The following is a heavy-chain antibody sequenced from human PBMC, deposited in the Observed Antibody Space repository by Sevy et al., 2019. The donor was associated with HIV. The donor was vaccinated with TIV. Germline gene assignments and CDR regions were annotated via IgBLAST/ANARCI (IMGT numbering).Heavy chain of an antibody. V-gene: IGHV3-30*03. Sequence: LSLTCAASGFSFSTHGMHWVHQAPGKGLEWVAVISFDGSDKYYSESVKGRFTISRDNSKNTLLLQMSSLRAEDTAVYYCARDAGYSTVWYPGYWGQGTLVTVSS. CDR3: ARDAGYSTVWYPGY. D-gene: IGHD6-19*01. CDR1: GFSFSTHG. CDR2: ISFDGSDK. J-gene: IGHJ4*02.